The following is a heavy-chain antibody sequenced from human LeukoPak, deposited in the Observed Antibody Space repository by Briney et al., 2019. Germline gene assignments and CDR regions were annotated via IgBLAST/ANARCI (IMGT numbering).Heavy chain of an antibody. V-gene: IGHV3-7*02. CDR1: GFTFSRYW. Sequence: PGGSLRLSCVASGFTFSRYWMSWARQAPGKGLEWVANIKQDGSEKYYVDSVKGRFTISRDNAKNTLYLQMNSLRAEDTAVYYCARASRGNWFDPWGQGTLVTVSS. CDR3: ARASRGNWFDP. J-gene: IGHJ5*02. D-gene: IGHD3-10*01. CDR2: IKQDGSEK.